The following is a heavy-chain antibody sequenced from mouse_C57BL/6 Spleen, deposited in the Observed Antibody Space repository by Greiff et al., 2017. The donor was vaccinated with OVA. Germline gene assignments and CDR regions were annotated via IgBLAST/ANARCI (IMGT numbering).Heavy chain of an antibody. D-gene: IGHD1-1*01. V-gene: IGHV6-3*01. CDR3: TGDGSSYWYFDV. CDR2: IRLKSDNYAT. CDR1: GFTFSNYW. J-gene: IGHJ1*03. Sequence: EVKLQESGGGLVQPGGSMKLSCVASGFTFSNYWMNWVRQSPEKGLEWVAQIRLKSDNYATHYAESVKGRFTISRDDSKSSVYLQMNNLRAEDTGMYYCTGDGSSYWYFDVWGTGTTVTVSS.